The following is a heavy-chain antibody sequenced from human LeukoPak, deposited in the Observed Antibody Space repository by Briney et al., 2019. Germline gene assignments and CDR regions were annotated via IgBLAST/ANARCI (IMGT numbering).Heavy chain of an antibody. V-gene: IGHV3-21*01. Sequence: GGSLRLSCAASGFTFSSYSMNWVRQAPGRGLEWVSSIGFTGSYIYYADSVKGRFTISRDDAKNLLSLQMISLRVEDTAVYYCARGRPHGNDYWGQGTLVTVSS. D-gene: IGHD4-23*01. CDR3: ARGRPHGNDY. CDR1: GFTFSSYS. J-gene: IGHJ4*02. CDR2: IGFTGSYI.